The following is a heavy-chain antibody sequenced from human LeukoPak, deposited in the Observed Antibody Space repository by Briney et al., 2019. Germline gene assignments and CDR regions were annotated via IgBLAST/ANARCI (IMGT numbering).Heavy chain of an antibody. CDR3: ATLDTYYFDY. J-gene: IGHJ4*02. D-gene: IGHD5-18*01. CDR1: TFTFSDYG. Sequence: GGSLRLSCVGSTFTFSDYGMHWVRQAPGKGLEWVAFIRNDGAKTYYADPAKGRFTISRDNSRNTLYLQMNSLTAEDTAVYYCATLDTYYFDYWGQGTLVTVSS. CDR2: IRNDGAKT. V-gene: IGHV3-30*02.